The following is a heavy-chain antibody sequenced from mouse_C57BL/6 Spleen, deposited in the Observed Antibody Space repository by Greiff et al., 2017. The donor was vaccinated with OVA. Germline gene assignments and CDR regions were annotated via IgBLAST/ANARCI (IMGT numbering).Heavy chain of an antibody. CDR1: GYTFTDYE. J-gene: IGHJ1*03. CDR2: IDPETGGT. V-gene: IGHV1-15*01. CDR3: TRRGDYGSSFYWYFDV. D-gene: IGHD1-1*01. Sequence: VQLQQSGAELVRPGASVTLSRKASGYTFTDYEMHWVKQTPVHGLEWIGAIDPETGGTAYNQKFKGKAILTADKSSSTAYMELRSLTSEDSAVYYCTRRGDYGSSFYWYFDVWGTGTTVTVSS.